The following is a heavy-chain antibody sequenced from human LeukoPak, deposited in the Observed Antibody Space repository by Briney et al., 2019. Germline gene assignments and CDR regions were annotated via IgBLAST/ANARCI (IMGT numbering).Heavy chain of an antibody. CDR1: GFTFSSYA. D-gene: IGHD2-15*01. Sequence: PGGSLRLSCAASGFTFSSYAMSWVRQAPGKGLEWVSGISGSGDNTYYADSVKGRFTISRDNSKNTLYVQMNSLRAEDTAVYYCAKDRHCSGGTCSGDFDYWGQGTLVTVSS. J-gene: IGHJ4*02. CDR3: AKDRHCSGGTCSGDFDY. CDR2: ISGSGDNT. V-gene: IGHV3-23*01.